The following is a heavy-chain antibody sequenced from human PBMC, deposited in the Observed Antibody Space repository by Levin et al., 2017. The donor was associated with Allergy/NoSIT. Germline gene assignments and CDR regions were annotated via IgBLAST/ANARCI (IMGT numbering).Heavy chain of an antibody. V-gene: IGHV3-30*18. Sequence: GGSLRLSCAASGFTFSSYGMHWVRQAPGKGLEWVAVISYDGSNKYYADSVKGRFTISRDNSKNTLYLQMNSLRAEDTAVYYCAKGDCSSTSCYAGYFDYWGQGTLVTVSS. CDR1: GFTFSSYG. J-gene: IGHJ4*02. D-gene: IGHD2-2*01. CDR3: AKGDCSSTSCYAGYFDY. CDR2: ISYDGSNK.